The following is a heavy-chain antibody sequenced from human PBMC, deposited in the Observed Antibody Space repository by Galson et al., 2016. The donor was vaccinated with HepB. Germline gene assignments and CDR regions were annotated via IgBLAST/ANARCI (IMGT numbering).Heavy chain of an antibody. Sequence: SLRLSCATSGFTLRSYAISWVRQAPGKGLEWVSGISGSGASTYYAESVKGRFTISRDNSKNTVHLQMNNLRAEDTALDYCAKGLSSGLRDPFDIWGQGTMISVSS. V-gene: IGHV3-23*01. D-gene: IGHD3-22*01. CDR2: ISGSGAST. CDR1: GFTLRSYA. J-gene: IGHJ3*02. CDR3: AKGLSSGLRDPFDI.